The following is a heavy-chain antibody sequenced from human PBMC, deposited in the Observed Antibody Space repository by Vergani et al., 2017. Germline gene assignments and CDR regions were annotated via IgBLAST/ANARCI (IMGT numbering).Heavy chain of an antibody. J-gene: IGHJ5*02. CDR3: ATARRLRLLEWVDCFDP. D-gene: IGHD3-3*01. V-gene: IGHV1-69*01. CDR2: IIPIFGTA. Sequence: QVQLVQSGAEVKKPGSSVKVSCKASGGTFSSYAISWVRQAPGQGLEWMGGIIPIFGTANYAQKFQGRVTITADESTRTAYMEMSSLGSEDTAVYYCATARRLRLLEWVDCFDPWGQGTLVTVSS. CDR1: GGTFSSYA.